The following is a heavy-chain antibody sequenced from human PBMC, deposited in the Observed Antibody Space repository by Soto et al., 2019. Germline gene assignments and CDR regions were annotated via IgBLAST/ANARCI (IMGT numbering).Heavy chain of an antibody. J-gene: IGHJ3*02. D-gene: IGHD2-8*01. Sequence: EVQLVESGGGLVKPGGSLRLSCAASGLTFSNAWMSWVRQAPGKGLEWVGRIKSRKNGGTTDYAAAVKGRFTISRDDSKNTLFLEMNSLKIEDTAVYYCGNGYAFDIWGQGTMFTVSS. CDR1: GLTFSNAW. CDR3: GNGYAFDI. CDR2: IKSRKNGGTT. V-gene: IGHV3-15*01.